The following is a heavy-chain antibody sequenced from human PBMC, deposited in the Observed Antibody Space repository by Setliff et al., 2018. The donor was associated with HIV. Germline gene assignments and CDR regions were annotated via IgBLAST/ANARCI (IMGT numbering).Heavy chain of an antibody. CDR1: ADTFTNCL. V-gene: IGHV1-46*01. CDR3: ARSEGQWLRPEGALCDY. D-gene: IGHD5-12*01. Sequence: GASVKVSCKASADTFTNCLINWVRQAPGQGLEWMGRINPSGGSTSYAQKFQGRVTMTRDTSTSTVYMELSSLRSDDTAVYYCARSEGQWLRPEGALCDYWGQGTLVTVSS. CDR2: INPSGGST. J-gene: IGHJ4*02.